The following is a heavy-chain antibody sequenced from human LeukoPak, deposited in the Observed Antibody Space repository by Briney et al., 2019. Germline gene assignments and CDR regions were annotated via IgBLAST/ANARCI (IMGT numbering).Heavy chain of an antibody. CDR1: GFTFDDSA. J-gene: IGHJ4*02. V-gene: IGHV3-9*01. CDR2: ISWNSGNI. Sequence: GRSLRLSCAASGFTFDDSAMHWIRQVPGKGLEWVSGISWNSGNIGYADSVKGRFTISRDNAMNSLYLQMNSLRAEDTAIYYCARSLPYGTTWYGRSDFWGQGTLVTVSS. CDR3: ARSLPYGTTWYGRSDF. D-gene: IGHD6-13*01.